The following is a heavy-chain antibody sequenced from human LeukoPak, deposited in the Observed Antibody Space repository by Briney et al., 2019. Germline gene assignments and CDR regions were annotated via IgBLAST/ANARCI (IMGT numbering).Heavy chain of an antibody. CDR3: AREIGFKGWFDP. CDR1: GGSISSYY. Sequence: SETLSLTCTVSGGSISSYYWSWIRQPPGRGLEWIGYIYYTGSTIYNPSLKSRVTISLDMSKNQFSLKLSSVTAADTAVYFCAREIGFKGWFDPWGQGTLVTVSS. CDR2: IYYTGST. V-gene: IGHV4-59*01. J-gene: IGHJ5*02. D-gene: IGHD2-15*01.